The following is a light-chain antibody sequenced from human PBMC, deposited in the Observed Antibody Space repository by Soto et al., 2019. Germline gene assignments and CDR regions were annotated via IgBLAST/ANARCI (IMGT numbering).Light chain of an antibody. V-gene: IGKV1-12*01. J-gene: IGKJ4*01. CDR2: ATS. CDR3: QQANSFPLT. CDR1: QDISSW. Sequence: DIQMTQSPSFVSASVGDRVTITCRASQDISSWLVWYQQKPGKAPKLLIHATSGLQSGVPSRFSGSGSGTDFTLTISNLQSEDFATYYCQQANSFPLTFGGGTKLDIK.